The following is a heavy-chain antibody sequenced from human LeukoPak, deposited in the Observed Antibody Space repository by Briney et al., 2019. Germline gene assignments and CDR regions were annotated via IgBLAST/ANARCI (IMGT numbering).Heavy chain of an antibody. CDR1: GFTFSSYS. J-gene: IGHJ4*02. Sequence: GGSLRLSCAASGFTFSSYSMNWVRHAPGKGLEWVSSISSSSSYIYYAESVKGRFTISRDNAKNSLYLQMNSLRAEDTAVYYCARLGYQLPIDYWGQGTLVTVSS. V-gene: IGHV3-21*01. D-gene: IGHD2-2*01. CDR3: ARLGYQLPIDY. CDR2: ISSSSSYI.